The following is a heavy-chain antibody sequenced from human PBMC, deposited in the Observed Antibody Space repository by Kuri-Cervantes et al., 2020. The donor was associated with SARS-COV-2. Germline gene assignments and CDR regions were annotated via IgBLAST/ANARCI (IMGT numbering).Heavy chain of an antibody. D-gene: IGHD3-22*01. CDR3: ARGPWMYYYDSSGYPPFDY. V-gene: IGHV4-34*01. CDR2: INHSGST. Sequence: SQTLSLTCAVYGGSFSGYYWSWVRQAPGKGLEWIGEINHSGSTNYNPSLKSRVTISVDTSKNQFSLKLSSVTAADTAVYYCARGPWMYYYDSSGYPPFDYWGQGTLVTVSS. CDR1: GGSFSGYY. J-gene: IGHJ4*02.